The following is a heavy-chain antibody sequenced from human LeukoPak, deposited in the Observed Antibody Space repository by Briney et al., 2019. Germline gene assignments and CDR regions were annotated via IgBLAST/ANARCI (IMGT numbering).Heavy chain of an antibody. CDR1: GYTLTELS. J-gene: IGHJ4*02. V-gene: IGHV1-24*01. CDR2: FDPEDGET. CDR3: ATVPYDSSGYTFDY. Sequence: ASVKVSSKVSGYTLTELSMHWVRQAPGKGLEWMGGFDPEDGETIYAQKFQGRVTMTEDTSTDTAYMELSSLRSEDTAVYYCATVPYDSSGYTFDYWGQGTLVTVSS. D-gene: IGHD3-22*01.